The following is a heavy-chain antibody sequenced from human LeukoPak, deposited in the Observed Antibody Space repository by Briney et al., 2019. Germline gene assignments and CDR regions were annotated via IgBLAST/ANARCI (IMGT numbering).Heavy chain of an antibody. V-gene: IGHV4-59*08. J-gene: IGHJ4*02. CDR1: GGSISDYY. D-gene: IGHD1-26*01. Sequence: PSETLLLTCTVSGGSISDYYWSWIRQPPGKGLEWIGYIYYSGSTNYNPSLKSRISISVDTSKSQFSLKLSSVTAADTAVYYCARHRSSGTYPLDYWGQGNLVTVSS. CDR3: ARHRSSGTYPLDY. CDR2: IYYSGST.